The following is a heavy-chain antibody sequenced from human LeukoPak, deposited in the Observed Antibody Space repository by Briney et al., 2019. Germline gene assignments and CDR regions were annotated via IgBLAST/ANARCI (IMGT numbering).Heavy chain of an antibody. CDR2: INPSGGST. J-gene: IGHJ3*02. CDR1: GYTFTSYY. V-gene: IGHV1-46*01. D-gene: IGHD4-23*01. CDR3: ARYGGNDAFDI. Sequence: ASVKVSCKASGYTFTSYYMHWVRQAPGQGLEWMGIINPSGGSTSYAQKLQGRVTMTRDMSTSTVYMELSSLRSEDTAVYYCARYGGNDAFDIWGQGTMVTVSS.